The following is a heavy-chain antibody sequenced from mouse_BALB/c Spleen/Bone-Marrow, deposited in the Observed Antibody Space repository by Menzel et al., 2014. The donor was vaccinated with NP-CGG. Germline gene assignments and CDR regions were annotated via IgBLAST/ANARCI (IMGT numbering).Heavy chain of an antibody. CDR2: IYPGDGDT. CDR1: GYTFTSYW. Sequence: VKLMESGAELARPGASVKLSCKASGYTFTSYWMQWVKQRPGQGLEWIGAIYPGDGDTRYTQKFRGKATLTADKSSNTAYMQLSSLTSEDSAVYFCASPYGNYDAMDYWGQGTSFTVSS. D-gene: IGHD2-1*01. J-gene: IGHJ4*01. V-gene: IGHV1-87*01. CDR3: ASPYGNYDAMDY.